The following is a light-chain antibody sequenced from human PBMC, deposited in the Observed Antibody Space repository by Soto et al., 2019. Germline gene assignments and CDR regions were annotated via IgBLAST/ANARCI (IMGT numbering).Light chain of an antibody. CDR3: QQPYSPPSIT. CDR1: QSISNY. Sequence: DIQLTQSPSSLSASVGDRVSISSRASQSISNYLNWYQQHPGKAPKVLLYGASNLQGGVPSRFSGSGSGSDFTLTITSLQPEDFAIYYCQQPYSPPSITFGQGTRLEIK. CDR2: GAS. V-gene: IGKV1-39*01. J-gene: IGKJ5*01.